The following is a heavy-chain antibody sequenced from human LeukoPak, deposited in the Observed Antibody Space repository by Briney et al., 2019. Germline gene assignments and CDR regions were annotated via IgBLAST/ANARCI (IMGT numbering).Heavy chain of an antibody. CDR3: ARHDTQWLGIKRAIYYYMDV. V-gene: IGHV5-51*01. CDR2: IYPGDSDT. J-gene: IGHJ6*03. D-gene: IGHD6-19*01. Sequence: GESLKISCKGSGYSFTSYWIGWVRQMPGKGLEWMGIIYPGDSDTRYSPSFQGQVTISADKSISTAYLQWSSLKASDTAMYYCARHDTQWLGIKRAIYYYMDVWGKGTTVTVSS. CDR1: GYSFTSYW.